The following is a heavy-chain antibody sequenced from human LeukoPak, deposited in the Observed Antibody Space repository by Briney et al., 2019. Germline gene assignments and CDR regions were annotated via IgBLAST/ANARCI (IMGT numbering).Heavy chain of an antibody. J-gene: IGHJ4*02. Sequence: PGASLRLSCLASGFTLSNSWMHWVRQAPGKGLVWVSRFISDGRAASYADSVRGRFTISRDNANNTLFLQMNSLRAEDTAVYYCTRGPRSTTFDYWGQGTLVTVSS. CDR2: FISDGRAA. D-gene: IGHD2/OR15-2a*01. CDR1: GFTLSNSW. V-gene: IGHV3-74*01. CDR3: TRGPRSTTFDY.